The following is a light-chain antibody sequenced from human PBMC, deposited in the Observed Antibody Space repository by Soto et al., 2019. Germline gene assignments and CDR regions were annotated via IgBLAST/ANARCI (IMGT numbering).Light chain of an antibody. J-gene: IGLJ2*01. CDR3: AAWDDSLNVVL. CDR1: TSNVGNNA. CDR2: FDD. V-gene: IGLV1-36*01. Sequence: QTVLTQPPSVSEAPRQRGSISCSGNTSNVGNNAVNWYQQLPGKTPKLLIYFDDLVPSGVSDRFSGSKSGTSASLAISGLQSDDEADYYCAAWDDSLNVVLFGGGTKVTVL.